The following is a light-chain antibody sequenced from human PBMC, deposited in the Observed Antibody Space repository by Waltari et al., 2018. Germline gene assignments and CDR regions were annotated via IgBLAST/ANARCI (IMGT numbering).Light chain of an antibody. CDR2: KAK. CDR1: TGPLSSTSY. V-gene: IGLV8-61*01. J-gene: IGLJ3*02. CDR3: WVYMGSGIWV. Sequence: QTVVTQQPSSSVSPGGTVTRTCALSTGPLSSTSYVSWYQQTPGQPSRPPMDKAKFRPAGVPDRFAGSSLGNKAALTITGAQADDESDYYCWVYMGSGIWVFGGGTKLTVL.